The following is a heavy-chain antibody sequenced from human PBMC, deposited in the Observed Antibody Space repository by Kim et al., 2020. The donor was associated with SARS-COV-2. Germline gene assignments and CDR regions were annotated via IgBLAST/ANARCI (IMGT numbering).Heavy chain of an antibody. CDR3: ASDTAAGPIYYYYGMDV. Sequence: SETLSLTCTVSGGSISSSSYYWGWIRQPPGKGLEWIGSIYYSGSTYYNPSLKSRVTISVDTSKNQFSLKLSSVTAADTAVYYCASDTAAGPIYYYYGMDVWGQGTTVTVSS. CDR1: GGSISSSSYY. CDR2: IYYSGST. D-gene: IGHD2-2*01. J-gene: IGHJ6*02. V-gene: IGHV4-39*07.